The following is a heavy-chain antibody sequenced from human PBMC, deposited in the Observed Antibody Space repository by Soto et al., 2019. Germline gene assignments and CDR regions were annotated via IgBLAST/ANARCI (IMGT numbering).Heavy chain of an antibody. CDR2: IYYSGST. J-gene: IGHJ3*02. CDR1: GGSISSGGYY. V-gene: IGHV4-31*03. CDR3: ARDLLPENDFWSGYLNFGAFDI. Sequence: QVQLQESGPGLVKPSQTLSLTCTVSGGSISSGGYYWSWIRQHPGKGLEWIGYIYYSGSTYYNPSLRSRVTISVDTSKNQFSLKLSSVTAADTAVYYCARDLLPENDFWSGYLNFGAFDIWGQGTMVTVSS. D-gene: IGHD3-3*01.